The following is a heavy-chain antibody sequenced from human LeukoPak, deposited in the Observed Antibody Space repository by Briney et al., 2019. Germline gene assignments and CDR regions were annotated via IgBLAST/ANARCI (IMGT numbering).Heavy chain of an antibody. CDR2: IYTGGST. J-gene: IGHJ4*02. CDR3: ARDFGGVGHFDY. D-gene: IGHD3-10*01. CDR1: GFTVSSNY. Sequence: GGSLRLSCAASGFTVSSNYMSWVRQAPGKGLEWVSVIYTGGSTYYADSVRGRFTISRDNSKNTLYLQMDSLSAEDTAAYYCARDFGGVGHFDYWGQGTLVTVSS. V-gene: IGHV3-66*01.